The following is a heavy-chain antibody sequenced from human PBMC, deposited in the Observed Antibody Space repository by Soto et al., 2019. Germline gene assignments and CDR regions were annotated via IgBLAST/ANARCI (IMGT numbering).Heavy chain of an antibody. Sequence: QVQLVESGGGVVQPGRSLRLSCAASGFTFSSYGMHWVRQAPGKGLEWVSVISYDGSNKYYANSVKGRFTISRDNSKNTLYLHMNRLRAEDTAVYYCAKDWIWCEKAAADTEDCYYYGMDVWGQGTTVTVSS. V-gene: IGHV3-30*18. J-gene: IGHJ6*02. CDR1: GFTFSSYG. D-gene: IGHD6-13*01. CDR2: ISYDGSNK. CDR3: AKDWIWCEKAAADTEDCYYYGMDV.